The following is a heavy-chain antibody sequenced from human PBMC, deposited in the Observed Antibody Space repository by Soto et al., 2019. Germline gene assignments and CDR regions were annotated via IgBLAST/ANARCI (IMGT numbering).Heavy chain of an antibody. CDR3: AKDRRRQWLAPSVDY. V-gene: IGHV3-23*01. CDR2: ISGSGGST. J-gene: IGHJ4*02. Sequence: PGGALRLSCAASGFTFSSYAMSWVRQAPGKGLEWVSAISGSGGSTYYADSVKGRFTISRDNSKNTLYLQMNSLRAEDTAVYYCAKDRRRQWLAPSVDYWGQGTLVTVSS. D-gene: IGHD6-19*01. CDR1: GFTFSSYA.